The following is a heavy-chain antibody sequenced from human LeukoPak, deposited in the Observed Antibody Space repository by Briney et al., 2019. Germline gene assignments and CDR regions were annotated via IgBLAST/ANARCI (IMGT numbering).Heavy chain of an antibody. J-gene: IGHJ4*02. V-gene: IGHV4-59*08. CDR3: ARHSRTYYDFDY. CDR2: IHYSGST. CDR1: GGSITNYY. D-gene: IGHD1-26*01. Sequence: SETLSLTCTVSGGSITNYYWSWIRQPPGQGLEWIGYIHYSGSTNYNPSLKSRVSISVDMSTNQFSLKLTSVTAADTAVYYCARHSRTYYDFDYWGQGTLVTVSS.